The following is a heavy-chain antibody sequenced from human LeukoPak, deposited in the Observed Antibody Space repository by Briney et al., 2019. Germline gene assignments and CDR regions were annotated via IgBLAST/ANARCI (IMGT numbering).Heavy chain of an antibody. Sequence: GGSLRLSCAASGFTFSSYTMNWVRQAPGKGLEWVSYIDPSGSTLYYVDSVKGRFTISRDNAKNSLYLQMNSLTAEDTAVYYCARGPPLFDPWGQGTLVTVSS. CDR2: IDPSGSTL. CDR1: GFTFSSYT. J-gene: IGHJ5*02. CDR3: ARGPPLFDP. V-gene: IGHV3-48*04.